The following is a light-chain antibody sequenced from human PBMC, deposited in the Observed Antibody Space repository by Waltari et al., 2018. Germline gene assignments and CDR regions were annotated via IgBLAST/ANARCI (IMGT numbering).Light chain of an antibody. CDR2: DTS. V-gene: IGKV3-11*01. CDR3: QHRKT. J-gene: IGKJ2*01. Sequence: EFVLTQSPATLSLSPGQGATLSCTASQSVSRYLTWYQQKPGQAPRLLIHDTSNRATGIPAKFSGSGSGTDFTLTISSLEPEDFAVYYCQHRKTFGQGTKLEI. CDR1: QSVSRY.